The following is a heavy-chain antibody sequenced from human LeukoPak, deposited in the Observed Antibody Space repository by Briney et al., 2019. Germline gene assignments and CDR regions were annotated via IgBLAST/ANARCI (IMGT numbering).Heavy chain of an antibody. CDR2: IYYIGTT. CDR1: GGSISSTDYY. D-gene: IGHD4-17*01. J-gene: IGHJ3*01. CDR3: ARADGTVF. Sequence: SETLSLTCTVSGGSISSTDYYWGWVRQTPGKGLEWIANIYYIGTTYYNPSLKSRVTMSVDTSSNQFSLRLSSVTAADTAVYYCARADGTVFWGQGTMVTVSS. V-gene: IGHV4-39*07.